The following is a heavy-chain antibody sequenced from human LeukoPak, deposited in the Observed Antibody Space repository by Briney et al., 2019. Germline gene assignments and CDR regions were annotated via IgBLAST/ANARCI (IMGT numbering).Heavy chain of an antibody. D-gene: IGHD3-10*01. CDR1: DDSITIYY. CDR2: IDHTGIT. V-gene: IGHV4-59*01. Sequence: SETLSLTCTVSDDSITIYYWTWIRQPPGKGLEWIGYIDHTGITNYNPSLNSRVTISRDTSKNHFSLELSSVTAADTAVYYCARSYGSGSPDAFDIWGQGTMVTVSS. CDR3: ARSYGSGSPDAFDI. J-gene: IGHJ3*02.